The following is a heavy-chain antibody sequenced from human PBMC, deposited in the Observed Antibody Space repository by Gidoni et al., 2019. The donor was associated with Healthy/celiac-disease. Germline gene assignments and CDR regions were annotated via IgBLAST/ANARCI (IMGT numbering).Heavy chain of an antibody. Sequence: EVQLVESGGGLVKPGGSLRLSCAASGFTFRTAWMSWVRPAPGKGLEWVGRIKSKTDGGTTDYAAPVKGRFTISRDDSKNTLYLQMNSLKTEDTAVYYCTTGGDYGSGIGPRDLYYYYGMDVWGQGTTVTVSS. CDR3: TTGGDYGSGIGPRDLYYYYGMDV. CDR1: GFTFRTAW. J-gene: IGHJ6*02. V-gene: IGHV3-15*01. D-gene: IGHD3-10*01. CDR2: IKSKTDGGTT.